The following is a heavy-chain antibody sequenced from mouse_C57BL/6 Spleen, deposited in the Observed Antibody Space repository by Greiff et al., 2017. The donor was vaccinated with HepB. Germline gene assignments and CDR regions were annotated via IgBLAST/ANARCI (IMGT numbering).Heavy chain of an antibody. CDR2: INPGSGGT. J-gene: IGHJ2*01. D-gene: IGHD1-1*01. CDR1: GYAFTNYL. CDR3: ARSTTGDY. Sequence: QVQLQQSGAELVRPGTSVKVSCKASGYAFTNYLIEWVKQRPGQGLEWIGVINPGSGGTNYNEKFKGKATLTADKSSSTAYMQLSSLTSEDSAVYFCARSTTGDYWGQGTTLTVSS. V-gene: IGHV1-54*01.